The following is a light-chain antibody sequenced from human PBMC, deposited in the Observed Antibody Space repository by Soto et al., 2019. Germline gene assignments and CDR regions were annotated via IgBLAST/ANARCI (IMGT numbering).Light chain of an antibody. V-gene: IGLV2-14*03. Sequence: SALTKPAPVSGSPGQSITISCTRTSSDVGGYNYVSLYQQHPGEAPKLMIYDVSDRPSVVSNRFSASKSGNTASLTISGLQPEDEADYFCCSYTSSSTPWVFGTGTKVTVL. J-gene: IGLJ1*01. CDR1: SSDVGGYNY. CDR2: DVS. CDR3: CSYTSSSTPWV.